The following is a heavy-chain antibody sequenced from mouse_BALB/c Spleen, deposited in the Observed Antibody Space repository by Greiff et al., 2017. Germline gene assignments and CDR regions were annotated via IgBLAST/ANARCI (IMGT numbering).Heavy chain of an antibody. J-gene: IGHJ3*01. Sequence: EVQVVESGGGLVKPGGSLKLSCAASGFTFSSYAMSWVRQTPEKRLEWVASISSGGSTYYPDSVKGRFTISRDNARNILYLQMSSLRSEDTAMYYCARELDDGYFFAYWGQGTLVTVSA. V-gene: IGHV5-6-5*01. D-gene: IGHD2-3*01. CDR2: ISSGGST. CDR3: ARELDDGYFFAY. CDR1: GFTFSSYA.